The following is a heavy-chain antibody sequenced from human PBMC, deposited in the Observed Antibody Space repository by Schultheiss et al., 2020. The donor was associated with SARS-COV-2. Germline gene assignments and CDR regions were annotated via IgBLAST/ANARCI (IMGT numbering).Heavy chain of an antibody. CDR2: IYYSGST. J-gene: IGHJ4*02. D-gene: IGHD2-2*01. V-gene: IGHV4-59*01. CDR1: GGSFSGYY. Sequence: SETLSLTCAVYGGSFSGYYWSWIRQPPGKGLEWIGYIYYSGSTNYNPSLKSRVTISVDTSKNQFSLKLSSVTAADTAVYYCARELGYCSSTSCFSHFDYWGQGTLVTVSS. CDR3: ARELGYCSSTSCFSHFDY.